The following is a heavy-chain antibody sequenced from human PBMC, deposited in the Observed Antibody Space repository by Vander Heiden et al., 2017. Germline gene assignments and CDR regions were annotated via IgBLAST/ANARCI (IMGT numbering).Heavy chain of an antibody. CDR1: GFTFGIFV. D-gene: IGHD3-10*01. CDR3: ARTGNRNELDI. Sequence: EVQLLESGGGLAQPGGCLEVYCTAPGFTFGIFVLNWVRQAQGKGLAWVSDMSGGGGFTYYIDSVKGRFTISRDSAQNSMWLQMNDLRVEDTAVYYCARTGNRNELDIWGQGTMVTVSS. CDR2: MSGGGGFT. V-gene: IGHV3-23*01. J-gene: IGHJ3*02.